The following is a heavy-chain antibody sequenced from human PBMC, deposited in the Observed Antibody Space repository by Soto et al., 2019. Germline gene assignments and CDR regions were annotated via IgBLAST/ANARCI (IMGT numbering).Heavy chain of an antibody. CDR2: IDPSDSQT. J-gene: IGHJ4*02. V-gene: IGHV5-10-1*01. D-gene: IGHD3-22*01. CDR3: ARQIYDSDTGPNFQYYFDS. CDR1: GYSFAGYW. Sequence: PAESLKISCNGSGYSFAGYWITWVRQKPGKGLEWMGRIDPSDSQTYYSPSFRGHVTISVTKSITTVFLQWSSLRASDTAMYYCARQIYDSDTGPNFQYYFDSWGQGTPVTVSS.